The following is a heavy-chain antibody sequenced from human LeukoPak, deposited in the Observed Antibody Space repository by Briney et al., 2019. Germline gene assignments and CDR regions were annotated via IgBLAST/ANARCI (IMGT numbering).Heavy chain of an antibody. CDR2: ISSSGSTV. CDR3: ARAMVRGVIVYCCYYMDV. V-gene: IGHV3-48*03. Sequence: GGSLRLSCAASGFTFSSYEMNWVRQAPGKGLEWVSYISSSGSTVYYADSVKGRFTISRDNAKNSLYLQMNSLRAEDTAVYYCARAMVRGVIVYCCYYMDVWGKGTTVTVSS. D-gene: IGHD3-10*01. CDR1: GFTFSSYE. J-gene: IGHJ6*03.